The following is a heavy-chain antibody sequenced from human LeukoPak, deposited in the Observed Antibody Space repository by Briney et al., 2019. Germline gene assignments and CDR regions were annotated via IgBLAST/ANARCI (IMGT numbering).Heavy chain of an antibody. D-gene: IGHD1-26*01. CDR3: ARDMGGSYYYFDY. CDR2: IIPIFGTA. Sequence: SVKVSCKASGYTFTGYFMHWVRQAPGQGLEWMGGIIPIFGTANYAQKFQGRVTITADESTSTAYMELSSLRSEDTAVYYCARDMGGSYYYFDYWGQGTLVTVSS. CDR1: GYTFTGYF. J-gene: IGHJ4*02. V-gene: IGHV1-69*13.